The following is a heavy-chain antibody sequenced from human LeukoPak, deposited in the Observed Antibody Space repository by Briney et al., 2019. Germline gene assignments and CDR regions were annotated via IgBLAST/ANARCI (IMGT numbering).Heavy chain of an antibody. D-gene: IGHD3-22*01. J-gene: IGHJ3*02. Sequence: SETLSLTCTVSGGPISSTSYYWGWIRQPPGKGLEWIGSIYYSGSTYYNPSLKSRVTISVDTSKNQFSLKLSSVTAADTAVYYCASVGVTMIGADAFDIWGQGTMVTVSS. CDR2: IYYSGST. CDR1: GGPISSTSYY. CDR3: ASVGVTMIGADAFDI. V-gene: IGHV4-39*07.